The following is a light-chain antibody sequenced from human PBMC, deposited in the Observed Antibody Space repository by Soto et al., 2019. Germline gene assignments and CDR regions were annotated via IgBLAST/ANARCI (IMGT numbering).Light chain of an antibody. CDR1: NIEIKS. Sequence: SYELTQPPSVSVAPGQTARITCGGTNIEIKSVHWYQQKPGQAPVLVVYDDGDRTTGIPERFSGSKSGTSGTLDITGLQTGDEADYYCATWDGSLPGEVFGGGTKLTVL. J-gene: IGLJ2*01. CDR3: ATWDGSLPGEV. V-gene: IGLV3-21*02. CDR2: DDG.